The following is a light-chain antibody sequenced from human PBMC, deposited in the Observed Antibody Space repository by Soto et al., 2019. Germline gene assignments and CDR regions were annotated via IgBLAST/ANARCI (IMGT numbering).Light chain of an antibody. J-gene: IGLJ1*01. CDR2: DVS. CDR3: CSYTRSGTLI. V-gene: IGLV2-14*01. Sequence: QSVLTQPASVSGSPGQSITISCVGTSSDIGDYNYVSWYQQHPGKVPKVIIYDVSNRPSGVSYRFSGSKSGNTASLTVSGLQAEDEADCYCCSYTRSGTLIFGTGTKLTVL. CDR1: SSDIGDYNY.